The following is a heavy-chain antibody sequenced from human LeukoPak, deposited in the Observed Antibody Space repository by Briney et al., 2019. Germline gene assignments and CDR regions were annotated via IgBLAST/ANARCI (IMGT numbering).Heavy chain of an antibody. CDR1: GGSISSYY. V-gene: IGHV4-59*12. D-gene: IGHD3-10*01. Sequence: PSETLSLTCTVSGGSISSYYWSWIRQPPGKGLEWIGYIYYSGSTNYNPSLKSRVTMSVDTSKNQFSLKLSSVTAADTAVYYCASSYYYGSGSYLDGPWGQGTLVTVSS. CDR3: ASSYYYGSGSYLDGP. CDR2: IYYSGST. J-gene: IGHJ5*02.